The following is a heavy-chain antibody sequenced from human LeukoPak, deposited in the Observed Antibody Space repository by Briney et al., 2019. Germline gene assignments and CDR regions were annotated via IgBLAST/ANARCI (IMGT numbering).Heavy chain of an antibody. J-gene: IGHJ3*01. CDR2: INSGGSDT. V-gene: IGHV3-74*01. D-gene: IGHD4-17*01. CDR3: VRVDHGDYVAAIDV. CDR1: GFTFSSYW. Sequence: PGGSLRLSCAASGFTFSSYWMHWVRQAPGKGLVWVSRINSGGSDTSYADSVKGRFTISRDNAKNTVYLQMNSVRPEDTAVYHCVRVDHGDYVAAIDVWGQGTMVIVFS.